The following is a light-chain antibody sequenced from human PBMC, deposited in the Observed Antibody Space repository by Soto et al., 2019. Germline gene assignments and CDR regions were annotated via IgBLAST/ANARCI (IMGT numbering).Light chain of an antibody. CDR1: SSDVGGYKY. Sequence: QSVLTQPRSVSGSPGQSVTISCTGTSSDVGGYKYVSWYQQHPGKAPKLMIYDVSKRPSGVPDRFSGSKSGNTASLTISGLQAGDEADYYCCSYAGSYTWVFGGGTKLTVL. J-gene: IGLJ3*02. CDR2: DVS. CDR3: CSYAGSYTWV. V-gene: IGLV2-11*01.